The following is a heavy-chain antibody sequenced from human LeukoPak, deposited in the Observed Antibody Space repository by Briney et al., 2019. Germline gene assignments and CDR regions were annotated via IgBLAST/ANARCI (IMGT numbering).Heavy chain of an antibody. CDR1: GFTVSSNY. D-gene: IGHD4-17*01. Sequence: GGSLRPSCAASGFTVSSNYMSWVRQAPGKGLEWVSVIYSGGSTFYADSVKGRFTISRDNSMNTLYLQMNSLRAEDTAVYYCARAMTTVTENDYWGQGTLVTVSS. CDR2: IYSGGST. V-gene: IGHV3-66*01. CDR3: ARAMTTVTENDY. J-gene: IGHJ4*02.